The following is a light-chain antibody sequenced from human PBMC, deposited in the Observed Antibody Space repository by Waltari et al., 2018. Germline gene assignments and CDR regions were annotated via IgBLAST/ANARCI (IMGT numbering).Light chain of an antibody. V-gene: IGLV2-18*01. CDR3: SLYTSSRRV. J-gene: IGLJ1*01. Sequence: QSALTQPPSVSGSPGQSVTISCTGTSSDVGSYNRVSWYQQPPGTAPKLMIYEVSNRPSGVPDRFSGSKSGNTASLTISGLQAEDEADYYCSLYTSSRRVFGTGTKVTVL. CDR2: EVS. CDR1: SSDVGSYNR.